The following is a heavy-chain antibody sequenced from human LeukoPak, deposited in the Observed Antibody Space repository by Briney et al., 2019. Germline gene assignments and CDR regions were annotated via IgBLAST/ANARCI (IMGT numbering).Heavy chain of an antibody. D-gene: IGHD1-26*01. J-gene: IGHJ1*01. CDR3: ARDGVGATRYFQH. CDR1: GGSLSSYY. Sequence: SETLSLTCTVSGGSLSSYYWSWLRQPPGKGLEWIGYIYYSGSTNYNPSLKSRVTISVDTSKNQFSLKLSSVTAADTAVYYCARDGVGATRYFQHWGQGTLVTVSS. V-gene: IGHV4-59*01. CDR2: IYYSGST.